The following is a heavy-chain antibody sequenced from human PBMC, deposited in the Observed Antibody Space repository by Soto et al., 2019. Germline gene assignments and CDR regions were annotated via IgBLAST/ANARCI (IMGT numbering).Heavy chain of an antibody. CDR2: IYYTGST. D-gene: IGHD5-18*01. J-gene: IGHJ5*02. Sequence: SQTLSLTCTVFGASVSSGTYYWSLIRQAPGKGLEWVGHIYYTGSTNYNPSLNNRVTISVDTSKNHFSLQLTSVTAADTAVYYCPRGAGSSYASTWFDIWGQGTLVTVSS. CDR3: PRGAGSSYASTWFDI. CDR1: GASVSSGTYY. V-gene: IGHV4-61*03.